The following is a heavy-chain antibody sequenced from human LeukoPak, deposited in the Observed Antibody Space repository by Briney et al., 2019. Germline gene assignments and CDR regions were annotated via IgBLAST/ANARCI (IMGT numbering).Heavy chain of an antibody. J-gene: IGHJ5*02. V-gene: IGHV3-48*01. D-gene: IGHD3-10*01. CDR1: GFTFSSYS. Sequence: PGGSLRLSCAASGFTFSSYSMNWVRQAPGKGLEWVSYISSSSSTIYYADSVKGRFTISRDTSRSTLYLQMNSLRTDDTAVYYCAKDLMRDRWFGESWGQGTLVTVSS. CDR2: ISSSSSTI. CDR3: AKDLMRDRWFGES.